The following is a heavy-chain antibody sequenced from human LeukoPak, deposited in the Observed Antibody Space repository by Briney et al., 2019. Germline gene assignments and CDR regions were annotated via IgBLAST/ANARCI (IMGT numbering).Heavy chain of an antibody. Sequence: SETLSLTCAVYGGSFSGYYWSWIRQPPGKGLEWIGEINHSGSTNYNPSLKSRVTISVDTSKNQFSLKLSSVTAADTAVYYCARETAKTMVRGVISYYYYMDVWGKGTTVTISS. V-gene: IGHV4-34*01. CDR3: ARETAKTMVRGVISYYYYMDV. CDR1: GGSFSGYY. D-gene: IGHD3-10*01. J-gene: IGHJ6*03. CDR2: INHSGST.